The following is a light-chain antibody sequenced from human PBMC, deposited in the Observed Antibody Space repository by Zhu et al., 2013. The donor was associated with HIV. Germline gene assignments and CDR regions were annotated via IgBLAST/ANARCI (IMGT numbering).Light chain of an antibody. CDR3: QSYDGGLSGSV. Sequence: QSVLTQPPSASGTPGQRVTISCSGSSSNIGSNYVYWYQQLPGTAPKLLIFGNTNRPSGVPDRFSASRSGTSASLAITGLQAEDEADYYCQSYDGGLSGSVFGTGTKVTVL. J-gene: IGLJ1*01. CDR1: SSNIGSNY. V-gene: IGLV1-40*01. CDR2: GNT.